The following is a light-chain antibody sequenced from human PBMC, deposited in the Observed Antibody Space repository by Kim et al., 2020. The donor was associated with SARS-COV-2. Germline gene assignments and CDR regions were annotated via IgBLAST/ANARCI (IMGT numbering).Light chain of an antibody. CDR3: QQYHDWRS. V-gene: IGKV3-15*01. CDR1: QNVSNN. J-gene: IGKJ1*01. Sequence: EIVMTQSPATLSVSPGERATLSCRASQNVSNNLAWYQQKPGQSPRLLIYGASTRATGFPARFSGSGSVTEFTLTISSLQSEDFAIYFCQQYHDWRSFGQGTKVDIK. CDR2: GAS.